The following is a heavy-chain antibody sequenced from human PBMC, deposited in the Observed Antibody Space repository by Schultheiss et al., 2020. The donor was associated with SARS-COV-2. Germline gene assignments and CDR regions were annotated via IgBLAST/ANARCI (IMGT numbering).Heavy chain of an antibody. J-gene: IGHJ6*02. CDR1: GFTFSSYG. V-gene: IGHV3-30*18. CDR2: ISYDGSNK. CDR3: AKDDSYFYDSSGYQPYYYYGMDV. Sequence: GSLRLSCAASGFTFSSYGMHWVRQAPGKGLEWVAVISYDGSNKYYADSVKGRFTISRDNSKNTLYLQMNSLRAEDTAVYYCAKDDSYFYDSSGYQPYYYYGMDVWGQGTTVTVSS. D-gene: IGHD3-22*01.